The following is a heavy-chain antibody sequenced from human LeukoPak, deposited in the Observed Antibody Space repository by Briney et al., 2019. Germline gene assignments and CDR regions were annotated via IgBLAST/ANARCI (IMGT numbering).Heavy chain of an antibody. CDR1: GGTFSSYA. CDR2: IIPIFGTA. J-gene: IGHJ6*02. Sequence: GASVKVSCKASGGTFSSYAISWVRQAPGQGLEWMGGIIPIFGTANYAQKFQGRVTITADESTSTAYMELSSLRSEDTAVYYCARAYCGGDCFRPSYYYGMDVWGQGTTVTVSS. D-gene: IGHD2-21*02. CDR3: ARAYCGGDCFRPSYYYGMDV. V-gene: IGHV1-69*13.